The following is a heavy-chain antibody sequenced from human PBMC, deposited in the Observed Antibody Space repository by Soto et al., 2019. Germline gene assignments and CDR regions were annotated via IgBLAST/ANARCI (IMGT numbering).Heavy chain of an antibody. CDR2: IIPIFGTA. CDR1: GGTFSSYA. CDR3: ARARGSGWYIYWYFEL. V-gene: IGHV1-69*13. Sequence: SVQVSCKASGGTFSSYAISWVRQAPGQGLEWMGGIIPIFGTANYAQKFQGRVTITADESTSTAYMELSSLRSEDTAVYYCARARGSGWYIYWYFELWGRGNLVSVYS. D-gene: IGHD6-19*01. J-gene: IGHJ2*01.